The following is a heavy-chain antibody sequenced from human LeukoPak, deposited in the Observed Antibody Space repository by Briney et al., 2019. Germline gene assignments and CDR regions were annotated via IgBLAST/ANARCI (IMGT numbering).Heavy chain of an antibody. Sequence: PGGSLRLSCAASGFTFSSYAMSWVRQAPGKGLEWVSGISGSGGSTYYADSAKGRFTISRDNSKNTLYLQMNSLGAEDTAVYYCAKGSADYGDYVDLDYWGQGTLVTVSS. V-gene: IGHV3-23*01. J-gene: IGHJ4*02. CDR3: AKGSADYGDYVDLDY. D-gene: IGHD4-17*01. CDR1: GFTFSSYA. CDR2: ISGSGGST.